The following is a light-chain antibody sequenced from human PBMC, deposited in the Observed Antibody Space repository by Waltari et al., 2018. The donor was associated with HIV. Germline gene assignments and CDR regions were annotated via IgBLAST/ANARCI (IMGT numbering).Light chain of an antibody. J-gene: IGKJ4*01. Sequence: IVLTQSPGSLSLSPGEIATLSCRASENVGSSYLAWYQHRPGQAPRLLIYGTSKRATGIPDRFSGGGSGTDFTLTLKRLEPEDFAVYYCHQYATSPHTFGGGTKVEVK. CDR1: ENVGSSY. V-gene: IGKV3-20*01. CDR2: GTS. CDR3: HQYATSPHT.